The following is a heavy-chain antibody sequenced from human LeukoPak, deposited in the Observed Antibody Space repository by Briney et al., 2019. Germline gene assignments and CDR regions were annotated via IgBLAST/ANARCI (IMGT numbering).Heavy chain of an antibody. D-gene: IGHD3-22*01. CDR1: GFIFNNFG. J-gene: IGHJ5*02. V-gene: IGHV3-23*01. Sequence: GGSLRLSRAASGFIFNNFGLVWVRQAPGKGLEWVSAISNDGGGTTYADVVKGRFTISRDNSRNTLFLQMNSLRADDTALYYCAKGSSGYFLDLWGQGTLVTVSS. CDR3: AKGSSGYFLDL. CDR2: ISNDGGGT.